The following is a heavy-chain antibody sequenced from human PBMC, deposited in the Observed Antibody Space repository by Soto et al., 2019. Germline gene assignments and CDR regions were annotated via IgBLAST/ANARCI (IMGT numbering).Heavy chain of an antibody. CDR1: GGSISSYY. J-gene: IGHJ3*02. V-gene: IGHV4-59*01. D-gene: IGHD5-12*01. CDR3: ARVVAADDFDI. CDR2: IYYSGST. Sequence: QVQLQESGPGLVKPSETLSLTCTVSGGSISSYYWSWIRQPPGKGLEWIGYIYYSGSTNYNPSLRGRVTISVDTSKNQFARKLSSVTAADTAVYYCARVVAADDFDIWGQGTMVTVSS.